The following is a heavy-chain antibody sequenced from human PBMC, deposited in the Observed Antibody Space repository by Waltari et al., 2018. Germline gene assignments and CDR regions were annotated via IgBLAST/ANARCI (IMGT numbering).Heavy chain of an antibody. V-gene: IGHV3-7*01. Sequence: EVQLVESGGGLVQPGGSLRLSCAASGFTFSSYWMSWVRQAPGKGLECVANIKQDGSDKYYVDSVKGRSTISRDNAKNSLYLQMNSLRVEDTAIYYCARLNWDVVKAFDYWGQGTLVTVSS. CDR2: IKQDGSDK. D-gene: IGHD3-22*01. J-gene: IGHJ4*02. CDR3: ARLNWDVVKAFDY. CDR1: GFTFSSYW.